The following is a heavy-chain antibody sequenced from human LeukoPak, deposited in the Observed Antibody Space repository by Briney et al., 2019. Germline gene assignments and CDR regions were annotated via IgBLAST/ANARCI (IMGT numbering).Heavy chain of an antibody. CDR1: GGSISSHY. D-gene: IGHD2-2*01. J-gene: IGHJ5*02. CDR3: ARGWKYQLLMWFDP. Sequence: SETLSLTCTVSGGSISSHYWGWIRQPPGKGLEWIGYIYYSGSTNYNPSLKSRVTISVDTSKNQFSLKLSSVTAADTAVYYCARGWKYQLLMWFDPWGQGTLVTVSS. V-gene: IGHV4-59*11. CDR2: IYYSGST.